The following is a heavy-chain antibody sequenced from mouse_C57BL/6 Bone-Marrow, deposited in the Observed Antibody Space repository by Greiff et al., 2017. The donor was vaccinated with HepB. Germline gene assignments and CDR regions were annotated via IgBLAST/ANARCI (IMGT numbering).Heavy chain of an antibody. CDR3: ARRGIPLLRTHYFDY. Sequence: QVQLQQPGAELVKPGASVKLSCKASGYTFTSYWMQWVKQRPGQGLEWIGEIDPSDSYTNYNQKFKGKATLTVDTSSSTAYMQLSSLTSEASAVYYCARRGIPLLRTHYFDYWGQGTTLTVSS. V-gene: IGHV1-50*01. D-gene: IGHD1-2*01. CDR2: IDPSDSYT. CDR1: GYTFTSYW. J-gene: IGHJ2*01.